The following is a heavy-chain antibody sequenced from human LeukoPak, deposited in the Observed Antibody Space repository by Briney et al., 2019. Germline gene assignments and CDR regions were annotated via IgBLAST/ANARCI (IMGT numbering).Heavy chain of an antibody. CDR1: GFTFSSYA. CDR3: AKETYCSGGSCYLFDFDY. V-gene: IGHV3-23*01. CDR2: ISGSGGST. D-gene: IGHD2-15*01. J-gene: IGHJ4*02. Sequence: PGGFLRLSCAASGFTFSSYAMSWVRQAPGKGLEWVSAISGSGGSTYYADSVKGRFTISRDNSKNTLYLQMNSLRAEDTAVYYCAKETYCSGGSCYLFDFDYWGQGTLVTVSS.